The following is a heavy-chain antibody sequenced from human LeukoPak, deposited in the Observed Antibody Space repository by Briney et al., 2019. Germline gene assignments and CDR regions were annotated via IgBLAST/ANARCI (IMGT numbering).Heavy chain of an antibody. CDR1: GFTFSSYA. D-gene: IGHD6-13*01. Sequence: GGSLRLSCSASGFTFSSYAMHWVRQAPGKGLEYVSAISSNGGSTYYADSVKGRFTISRDNSKNTLYVQMNSLRAEDTAVYYCAKEVIAAGGNLEYWGQGTLVTVSS. CDR2: ISSNGGST. CDR3: AKEVIAAGGNLEY. J-gene: IGHJ4*02. V-gene: IGHV3-64*04.